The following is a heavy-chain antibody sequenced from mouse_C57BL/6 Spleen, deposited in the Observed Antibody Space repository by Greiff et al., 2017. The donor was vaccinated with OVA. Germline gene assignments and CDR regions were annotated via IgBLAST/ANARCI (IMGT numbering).Heavy chain of an antibody. V-gene: IGHV5-4*01. CDR2: ISDGGSYT. CDR3: AREDYGSVMDY. CDR1: GFTFSSYA. Sequence: EVKLMESGGGLVKPGGSLKLSCAASGFTFSSYAMSWVRQTPEKRLEWVATISDGGSYTYYPDNVKGRFTISRDNAKNNLYLQMSHLKSEDTAMYYCAREDYGSVMDYWGQGTSVTVSS. D-gene: IGHD1-1*01. J-gene: IGHJ4*01.